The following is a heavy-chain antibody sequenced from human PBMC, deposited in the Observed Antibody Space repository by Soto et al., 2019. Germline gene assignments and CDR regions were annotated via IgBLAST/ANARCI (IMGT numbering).Heavy chain of an antibody. CDR3: ARQSPPRGYSYGFGIGFCAFDI. V-gene: IGHV4-39*01. Sequence: SETLSLTCTVSGGSISSSSYYWGWIRQPPGKGLEWIGSIYYSGSTYYNPSLKSRVTISVDTSKNQFSLKLSSVTAADTAVYYCARQSPPRGYSYGFGIGFCAFDIWGQGTMVTVSS. D-gene: IGHD5-18*01. CDR1: GGSISSSSYY. CDR2: IYYSGST. J-gene: IGHJ3*02.